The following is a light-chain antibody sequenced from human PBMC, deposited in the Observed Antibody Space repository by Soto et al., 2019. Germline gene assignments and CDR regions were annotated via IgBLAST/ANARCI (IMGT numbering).Light chain of an antibody. CDR1: SSDVGNYNF. V-gene: IGLV2-23*01. CDR2: EGS. CDR3: CLYAGSSSWV. Sequence: QSVLTQPASVSGSPGQSITISCTETSSDVGNYNFVSWYQHHPGKAPKLIIYEGSKRPSGVPNRFSGSKSGNTASLTISGLHAEDEADYYCCLYAGSSSWVFGGGTKLTVL. J-gene: IGLJ3*02.